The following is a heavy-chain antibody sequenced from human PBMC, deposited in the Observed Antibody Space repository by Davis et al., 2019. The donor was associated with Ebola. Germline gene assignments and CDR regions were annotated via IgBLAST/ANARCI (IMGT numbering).Heavy chain of an antibody. V-gene: IGHV1-2*06. CDR3: ARVQTGYYFDSSDSPSWFAP. CDR1: GYTLTDYQ. CDR2: INPNSGGT. D-gene: IGHD3-22*01. Sequence: ASVKVSCKASGYTLTDYQMHWVRQAPGQGLEWMGRINPNSGGTNYAQKFQGRVTMTRDTSISTAYMELSRLRSDDTAVYYCARVQTGYYFDSSDSPSWFAPWGQGTLVTVSS. J-gene: IGHJ5*02.